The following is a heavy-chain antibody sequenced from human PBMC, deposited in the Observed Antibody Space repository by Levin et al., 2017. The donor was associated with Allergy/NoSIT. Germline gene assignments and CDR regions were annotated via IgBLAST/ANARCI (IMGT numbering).Heavy chain of an antibody. CDR2: IYHSGST. CDR1: GGSISSSNW. V-gene: IGHV4-4*02. CDR3: ARDYVDTAMDNYYYGMDV. Sequence: SETLSLTCAVSGGSISSSNWWSWVRQPPGKGLEWIGEIYHSGSTNYNPSLKSRVTISVDKSKNQFSLKLSSVTAADTAVYYCARDYVDTAMDNYYYGMDVWGQGTTVTVSS. D-gene: IGHD5-18*01. J-gene: IGHJ6*02.